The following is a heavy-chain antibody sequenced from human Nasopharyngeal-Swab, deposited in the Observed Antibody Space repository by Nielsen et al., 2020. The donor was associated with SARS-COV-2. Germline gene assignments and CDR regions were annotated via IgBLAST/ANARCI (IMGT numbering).Heavy chain of an antibody. CDR3: ASQSSGGMDV. CDR1: GFTFSTYY. J-gene: IGHJ6*02. CDR2: IWYDGSNK. D-gene: IGHD1-26*01. V-gene: IGHV3-33*01. Sequence: GGSLRLSCAASGFTFSTYYMHWVRQAPGKGLEWVAVIWYDGSNKYYADSVKGRFTISRDNSIKMLYLQMNSLTGEDTAVYYCASQSSGGMDVWGQGTTVTVSS.